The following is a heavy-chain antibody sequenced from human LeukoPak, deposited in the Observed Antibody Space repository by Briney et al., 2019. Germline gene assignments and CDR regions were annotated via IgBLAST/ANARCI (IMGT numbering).Heavy chain of an antibody. V-gene: IGHV4-39*01. CDR3: ARRVAVTGIYCFDH. J-gene: IGHJ4*02. CDR1: GGSISSGDYY. CDR2: IYYTGST. D-gene: IGHD6-19*01. Sequence: PSETLSLTCTVSGGSISSGDYYWGWIRQPPGKGLEWIGSIYYTGSTYYNPSLQSRVTISVDTSKNQFSLRLTSVTAADTAVYYCARRVAVTGIYCFDHWGQGTPVTVSS.